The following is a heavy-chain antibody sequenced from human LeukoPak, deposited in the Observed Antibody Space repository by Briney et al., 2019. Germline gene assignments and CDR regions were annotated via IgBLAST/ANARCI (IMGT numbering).Heavy chain of an antibody. J-gene: IGHJ4*02. CDR2: IYYSGST. CDR1: STYW. D-gene: IGHD6-19*01. V-gene: IGHV4-39*01. CDR3: ARHHGGGWYGSVYFDY. Sequence: STYWMSWVRQPPGKGLEWIGSIYYSGSTYYNPSLKSRVTISVDTSKNQFSLKLSSVTAADTAVYYCARHHGGGWYGSVYFDYWGQGTLVTASS.